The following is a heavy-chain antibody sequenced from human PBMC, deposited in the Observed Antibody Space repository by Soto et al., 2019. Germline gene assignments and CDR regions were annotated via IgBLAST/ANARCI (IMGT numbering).Heavy chain of an antibody. Sequence: EVQLLESGGGLVQPGGSLRLSCAASGFTFSSFAMSWVRQAPGEGLEWVSAVSRSGDNTYYADSVKGRFAISRDNSKTSLYLQMNSLRAEDTAVYYCAKDFGHYDILSGYPTFGYWGQGTLVTVSS. CDR2: VSRSGDNT. CDR1: GFTFSSFA. D-gene: IGHD3-9*01. CDR3: AKDFGHYDILSGYPTFGY. J-gene: IGHJ4*02. V-gene: IGHV3-23*01.